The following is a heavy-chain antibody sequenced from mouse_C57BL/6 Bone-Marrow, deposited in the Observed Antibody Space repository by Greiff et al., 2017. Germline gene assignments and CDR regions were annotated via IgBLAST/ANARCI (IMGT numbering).Heavy chain of an antibody. CDR2: IYPRSGNT. CDR1: GYTFTSYG. J-gene: IGHJ4*01. CDR3: SRGGDYYAMDY. V-gene: IGHV1-81*01. Sequence: QVQLQQSGAELARPGASVKLSCKASGYTFTSYGISWVKQRTGQGLEWIGEIYPRSGNTYSNEQFKGKATLTADKSSSTTYLELRSLTSDDAAVYFWSRGGDYYAMDYWGQGTSVTVSS.